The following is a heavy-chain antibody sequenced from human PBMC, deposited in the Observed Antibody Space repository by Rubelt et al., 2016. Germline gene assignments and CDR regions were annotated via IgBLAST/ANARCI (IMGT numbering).Heavy chain of an antibody. D-gene: IGHD2-8*01. CDR3: ARDMGRILMVYAGRMTDY. J-gene: IGHJ4*02. V-gene: IGHV3-30-3*01. CDR2: ISYDGSNK. Sequence: SYAMHWVRQAPGKGLEWVGVISYDGSNKQYADSVKGRFTISRDNSKKTLYLQMKSLRAEEKAVYYCARDMGRILMVYAGRMTDYWGQGTLVTVSS. CDR1: SYA.